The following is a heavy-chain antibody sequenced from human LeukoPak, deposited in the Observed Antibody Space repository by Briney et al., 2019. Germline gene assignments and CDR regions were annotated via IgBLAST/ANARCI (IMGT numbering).Heavy chain of an antibody. CDR3: ERARRAARPPGYFDY. CDR1: GYTFTSYY. V-gene: IGHV1-2*02. CDR2: INPYNGGT. D-gene: IGHD6-6*01. Sequence: ASVKVSCKASGYTFTSYYINWVRQAPGQGLEWMGWINPYNGGTNYAQKFQGRVTMTRHTSISTAYRELSRLRSNDTAMYDCERARRAARPPGYFDYWGKGTLVTFAS. J-gene: IGHJ4*02.